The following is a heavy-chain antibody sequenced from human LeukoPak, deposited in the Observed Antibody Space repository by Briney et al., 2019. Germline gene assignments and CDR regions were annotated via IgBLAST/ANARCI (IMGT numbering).Heavy chain of an antibody. CDR3: TRDHGLDV. CDR2: INSDGSAT. CDR1: GFTFSSYW. V-gene: IGHV3-74*01. J-gene: IGHJ6*02. Sequence: PGGSLRLSCAASGFTFSSYWMSWVRQVPGKGLMWVSQINSDGSATSCADPVKGRCTISRDNAKNMLYLEMNSLRVEDTAVYFCTRDHGLDVWGQGTTVTVSS.